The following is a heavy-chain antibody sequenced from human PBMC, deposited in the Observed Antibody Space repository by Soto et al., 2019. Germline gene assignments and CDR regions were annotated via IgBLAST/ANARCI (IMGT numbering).Heavy chain of an antibody. J-gene: IGHJ6*02. V-gene: IGHV1-69*02. CDR2: IIPILDIP. D-gene: IGHD2-15*01. CDR3: ARHFTGVLVLGAYPPGADNYGWDD. Sequence: QVQLVQSGAEVKKPGSSVKVSCKASGGTFSRYTISWVRQAPGQGLEWMGRIIPILDIPNYAQNFQGRVTITADKSTSPAYMELSSLRSDDAAEYYCARHFTGVLVLGAYPPGADNYGWDDWGQGTTVTVSS. CDR1: GGTFSRYT.